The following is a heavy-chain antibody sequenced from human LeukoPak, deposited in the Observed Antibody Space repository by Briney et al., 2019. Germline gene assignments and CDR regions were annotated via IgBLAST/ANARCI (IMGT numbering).Heavy chain of an antibody. J-gene: IGHJ5*02. D-gene: IGHD6-13*01. CDR2: VSFDGSNK. V-gene: IGHV3-30*18. CDR1: GFTFSSYG. Sequence: GGSLRLSCAASGFTFSSYGMHWVRQAPGKGLEGVAVVSFDGSNKYYADSVKGRFTISRDNSKNTLYLQMSSLRIEDTAVYYCAKGYGLQLVNNWFDPWGQGTLVTVSS. CDR3: AKGYGLQLVNNWFDP.